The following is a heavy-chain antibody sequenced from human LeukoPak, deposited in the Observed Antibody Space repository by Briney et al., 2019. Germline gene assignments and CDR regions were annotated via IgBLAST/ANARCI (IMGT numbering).Heavy chain of an antibody. CDR3: ARPYYDFWSGNENWFDP. V-gene: IGHV4-38-2*01. Sequence: PSETLSLTCAVSGYSISSGYYWGWIRQSPGKGLEWIGSIYHSGSTYYNPSLKSRVTISVDTSKNQFSLKLTFVTAADTAVYYCARPYYDFWSGNENWFDPWGQGTLVTVSS. CDR2: IYHSGST. CDR1: GYSISSGYY. J-gene: IGHJ5*02. D-gene: IGHD3-3*01.